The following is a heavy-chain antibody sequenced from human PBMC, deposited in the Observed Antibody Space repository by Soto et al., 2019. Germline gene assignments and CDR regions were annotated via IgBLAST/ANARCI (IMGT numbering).Heavy chain of an antibody. CDR3: ATRSYSGYDSHYYYGMDV. V-gene: IGHV1-69*13. CDR1: GGTFSSYA. CDR2: IIPIFGTA. Sequence: SVKVSCTASGGTFSSYAISWVRQAPGQGLEWMGGIIPIFGTANYAQKFQGRVTITADESTSTAYMELSSLRSEDTAVYYCATRSYSGYDSHYYYGMDVWGQGTTVTVSS. D-gene: IGHD5-12*01. J-gene: IGHJ6*02.